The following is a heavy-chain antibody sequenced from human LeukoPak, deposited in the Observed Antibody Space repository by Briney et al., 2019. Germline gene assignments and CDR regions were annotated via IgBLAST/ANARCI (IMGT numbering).Heavy chain of an antibody. Sequence: KPSETLSLTCTVSGGSISSYYWSWIRQPPGKGLQWIGYIYYSGSTNYNPSLKSRVTISVDTSKNQFSLKLSSVTAADTAVYYCARDGGSLYYYGMDVWGQGTTVTVSS. D-gene: IGHD1-14*01. J-gene: IGHJ6*02. CDR1: GGSISSYY. CDR2: IYYSGST. CDR3: ARDGGSLYYYGMDV. V-gene: IGHV4-59*01.